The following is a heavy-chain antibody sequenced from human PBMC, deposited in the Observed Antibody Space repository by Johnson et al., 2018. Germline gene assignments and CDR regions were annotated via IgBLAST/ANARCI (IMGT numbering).Heavy chain of an antibody. CDR3: ARRERFSHVLDH. CDR2: ISYDGSKK. V-gene: IGHV3-30-3*01. Sequence: QVQLVQSGGGVVQPGRSLRLSCAASGFTFSDLAMHWVRQAPGKGLEWVAVISYDGSKKYYADSVKGRFTISRDNFKNTLYLQMNSLRTEDTTVYYCARRERFSHVLDHWGQGTLVTVSS. D-gene: IGHD3-10*01. CDR1: GFTFSDLA. J-gene: IGHJ4*02.